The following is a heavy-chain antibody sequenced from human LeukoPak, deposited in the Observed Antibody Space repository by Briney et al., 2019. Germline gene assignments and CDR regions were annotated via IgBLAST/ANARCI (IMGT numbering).Heavy chain of an antibody. V-gene: IGHV3-74*01. Sequence: GGSLRLSCAASGFNFGVFWMSWVRQAPGEGLVWVSRIRSDGSDTRYAESVKGRFTISRDNAKNTLYLQMNSLRAEDTAVYYCARDWFHAIEYWGQGTLVTVSS. CDR3: ARDWFHAIEY. CDR2: IRSDGSDT. J-gene: IGHJ4*02. CDR1: GFNFGVFW. D-gene: IGHD2/OR15-2a*01.